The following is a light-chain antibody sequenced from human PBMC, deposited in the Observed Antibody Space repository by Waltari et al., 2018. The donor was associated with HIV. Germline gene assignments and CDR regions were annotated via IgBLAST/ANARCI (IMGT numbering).Light chain of an antibody. J-gene: IGLJ3*02. CDR3: SSYTSSSTLEV. CDR2: EVR. Sequence: QSALTQPASVSGSPGQSITISCTGTSSDVGGYNYVSWYQQHPGKAPKLMIYEVRNRPSGVSNRFSGSKSGNTASLTISGLQAEDEADYYCSSYTSSSTLEVFGGGTKLTVL. CDR1: SSDVGGYNY. V-gene: IGLV2-14*01.